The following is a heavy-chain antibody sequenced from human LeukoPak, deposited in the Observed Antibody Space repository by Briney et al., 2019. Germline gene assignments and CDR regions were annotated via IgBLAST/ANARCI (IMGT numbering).Heavy chain of an antibody. CDR1: GFTFTAYL. CDR3: VRESEYYFDHSASFDY. Sequence: PGGSLRLSCAASGFTFTAYLIHWVRQAPGKGLEWVAVMSSDGNAMFYADSVKGRFTISRDHSKNTLYLQMNSLRAEDTAVYYCVRESEYYFDHSASFDYWGQGTLVTVSS. J-gene: IGHJ4*02. D-gene: IGHD3-22*01. V-gene: IGHV3-30-3*01. CDR2: MSSDGNAM.